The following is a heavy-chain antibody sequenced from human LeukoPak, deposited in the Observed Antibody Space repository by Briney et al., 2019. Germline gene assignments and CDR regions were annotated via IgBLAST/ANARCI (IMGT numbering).Heavy chain of an antibody. V-gene: IGHV3-53*01. CDR3: AGSVRNVYVSSGPDAFDI. D-gene: IGHD3-22*01. Sequence: GGSLRLSCAASGFTVSSNYMSWVRQAPGKGLGWVSVIYSGGSTYYADSVKGRFTISRDNSKNTLYLQMNSLRAEDTAVYYCAGSVRNVYVSSGPDAFDIWGQGTMVTVSS. CDR2: IYSGGST. J-gene: IGHJ3*02. CDR1: GFTVSSNY.